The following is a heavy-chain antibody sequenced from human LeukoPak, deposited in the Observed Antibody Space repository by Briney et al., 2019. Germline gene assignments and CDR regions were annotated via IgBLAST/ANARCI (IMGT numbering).Heavy chain of an antibody. CDR1: GYTFTDYY. V-gene: IGHV1-2*02. Sequence: ASVKVSCKTSGYTFTDYYIHWVRQAPGQGLEWMGWINPNNGGTKYAQKFQGRVTMTRDTSISTAYMELSRLRSDDTAVYYRARDPPDMSGFSFDYWGQGTLVSVSS. CDR2: INPNNGGT. CDR3: ARDPPDMSGFSFDY. D-gene: IGHD5-12*01. J-gene: IGHJ4*02.